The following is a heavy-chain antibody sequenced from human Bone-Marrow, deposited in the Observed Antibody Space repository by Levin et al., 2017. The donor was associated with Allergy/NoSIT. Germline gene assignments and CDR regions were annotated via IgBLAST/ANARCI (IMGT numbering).Heavy chain of an antibody. V-gene: IGHV4-39*07. CDR3: ARVPNCFAGSCYSGWFDP. CDR2: IYYTGTT. Sequence: SETLSLTCTVSGGSISSSDYHWGWIRQPPGKGLEWIANIYYTGTTYYTPSLKSRVTISVDTSKNQFSLKVNSMTAADTAVYYCARVPNCFAGSCYSGWFDPWGQGTLVTVSS. J-gene: IGHJ5*02. D-gene: IGHD2-15*01. CDR1: GGSISSSDYH.